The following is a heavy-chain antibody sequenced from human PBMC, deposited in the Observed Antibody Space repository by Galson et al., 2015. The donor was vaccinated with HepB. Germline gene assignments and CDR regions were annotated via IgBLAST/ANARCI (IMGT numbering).Heavy chain of an antibody. CDR2: TYYRAKWYF. V-gene: IGHV6-1*01. D-gene: IGHD3-16*01. Sequence: CAISGDSVSSSTSAWNWVRQSPSRGLEWLGRTYYRAKWYFEYGSSVKGRITINPDTSKNQFSLQLDSVTPEDAAVYYCVRGGHFDYWGQGTLFTVSS. CDR3: VRGGHFDY. CDR1: GDSVSSSTSA. J-gene: IGHJ4*02.